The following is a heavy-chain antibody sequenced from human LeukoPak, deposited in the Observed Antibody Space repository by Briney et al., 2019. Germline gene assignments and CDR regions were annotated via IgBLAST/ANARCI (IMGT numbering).Heavy chain of an antibody. Sequence: PGGSLRLSCTASGYTFSSYAMSWVRQAPGQGLEWVSTISDSGGSTYYADYLKGRFTISRDNSKNTLYLQLNSLRAEDTAVYYCAKCIVASWDYYYYYMDVWGKGTTVTVSS. CDR1: GYTFSSYA. CDR2: ISDSGGST. J-gene: IGHJ6*03. CDR3: AKCIVASWDYYYYYMDV. V-gene: IGHV3-23*01. D-gene: IGHD5-12*01.